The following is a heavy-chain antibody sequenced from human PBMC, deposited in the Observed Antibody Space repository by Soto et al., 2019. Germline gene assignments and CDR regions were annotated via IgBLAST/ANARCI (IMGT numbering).Heavy chain of an antibody. J-gene: IGHJ4*02. Sequence: QVQLVQSGAEVKTPGSSLKVSCKVSGSRFSNYVISWVRQAPGHGLEWLGRIIPIFNSTKYAQSFQGRVTITVDKSTSTASLELSSLRSDDTAVYYCAREGRGKKAGYNGLVSLGYWGQGTLVTVSS. D-gene: IGHD2-2*02. CDR1: GSRFSNYV. V-gene: IGHV1-69*06. CDR3: AREGRGKKAGYNGLVSLGY. CDR2: IIPIFNST.